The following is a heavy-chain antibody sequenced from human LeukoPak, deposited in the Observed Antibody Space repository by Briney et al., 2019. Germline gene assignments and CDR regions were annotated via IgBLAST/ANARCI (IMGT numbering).Heavy chain of an antibody. Sequence: PGGSLRLSCAASGFTFSDYYMSRIRQAPGKGLEWVSYISSSGGIIYYADSVKGRFTISRDNAKNSLYLQMNSLRAEDTAVYYCARESDPYYYDSSGYGTWNYWGQGTLVTVSS. D-gene: IGHD3-22*01. CDR1: GFTFSDYY. CDR3: ARESDPYYYDSSGYGTWNY. CDR2: ISSSGGII. J-gene: IGHJ4*02. V-gene: IGHV3-11*01.